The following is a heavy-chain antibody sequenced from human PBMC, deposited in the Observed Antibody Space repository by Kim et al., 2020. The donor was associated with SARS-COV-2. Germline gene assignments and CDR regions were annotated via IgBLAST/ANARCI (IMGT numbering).Heavy chain of an antibody. D-gene: IGHD2-2*01. V-gene: IGHV4-59*01. J-gene: IGHJ6*02. CDR3: ARRSTVAKEYYYGMDV. Sequence: SETLSLTCTVSGGSINNYYWSWIRQPPGRGLEWIGYIYYSGTTNYNPSLKSRVTISVDTSKNQFSLKLSSVTAADTAVYYCARRSTVAKEYYYGMDVWGQGTTVTVSS. CDR1: GGSINNYY. CDR2: IYYSGTT.